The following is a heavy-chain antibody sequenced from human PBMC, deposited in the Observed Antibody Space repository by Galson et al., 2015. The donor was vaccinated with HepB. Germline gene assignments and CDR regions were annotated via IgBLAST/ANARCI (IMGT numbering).Heavy chain of an antibody. D-gene: IGHD6-19*01. CDR1: GYTFTSHY. V-gene: IGHV1-46*01. CDR3: ARRDYSSGWYDYYYYAMDD. CDR2: INPSGGST. J-gene: IGHJ6*02. Sequence: SVKVSCKASGYTFTSHYMCWVRQAPGQGLEWMGIINPSGGSTTYAQKLQGRVTMTRDTSTSTVYMELRSLTSEDTAVYYCARRDYSSGWYDYYYYAMDDWGQGTTVTVSS.